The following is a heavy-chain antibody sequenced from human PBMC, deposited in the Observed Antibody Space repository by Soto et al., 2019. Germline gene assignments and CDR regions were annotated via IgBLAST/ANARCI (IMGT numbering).Heavy chain of an antibody. Sequence: SETLSLTXTVSGGSISSYYWSWIRQPPGKGLEWIGYIYYSGSTNYNPSLKSRVTISVDTSKNQFPLKLSSVTAADTAVYYCAVIAARPGAAFDIWGQGTMVTVSS. D-gene: IGHD6-6*01. J-gene: IGHJ3*02. CDR3: AVIAARPGAAFDI. CDR1: GGSISSYY. CDR2: IYYSGST. V-gene: IGHV4-59*01.